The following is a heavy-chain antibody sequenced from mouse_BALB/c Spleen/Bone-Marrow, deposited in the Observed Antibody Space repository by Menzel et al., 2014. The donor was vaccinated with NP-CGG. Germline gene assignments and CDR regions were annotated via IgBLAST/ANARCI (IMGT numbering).Heavy chain of an antibody. CDR2: INPDSSTI. V-gene: IGHV4-1*02. J-gene: IGHJ1*01. CDR1: GFDFSRYW. Sequence: DVQLVESGGGLVQPGGSLKFSCAASGFDFSRYWMSWVRQAPGKGLEWIGEINPDSSTINYTPSLKDKFIISRDNAKNTRYLQKSKVRSEDTALYYCTRLNYYGRLFFWGAGTKVTVSS. CDR3: TRLNYYGRLFF. D-gene: IGHD1-1*01.